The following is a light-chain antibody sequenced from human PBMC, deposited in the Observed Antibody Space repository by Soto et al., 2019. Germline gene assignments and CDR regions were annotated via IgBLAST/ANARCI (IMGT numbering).Light chain of an antibody. CDR2: DAS. J-gene: IGKJ1*01. V-gene: IGKV3-20*01. Sequence: EIVLTQSPGTVSLSPGERATLSCRASQSVSSSQLAWYQHKRGQAPRLLIYDASRRASGIPDRFRGSGSGTDFILTISRLEPEDFGVYFCQQYGSSPSWTFGQGTKVEIK. CDR3: QQYGSSPSWT. CDR1: QSVSSSQ.